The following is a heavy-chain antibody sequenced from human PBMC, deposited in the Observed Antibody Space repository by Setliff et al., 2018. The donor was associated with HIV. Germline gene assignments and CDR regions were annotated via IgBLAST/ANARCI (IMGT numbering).Heavy chain of an antibody. Sequence: TVSGGSXSSSSYYWGWIRQPPGKGLEWIGSIYYSGSTYYNPSLKSRVXXSVETSKNQFSLKLSSVTXADTAVYYXPRRQQLWLLYAFDILXXGTMVTVSS. CDR1: GGSXSSSSYY. V-gene: IGHV4-39*01. CDR3: PRRQQLWLLYAFDI. J-gene: IGHJ3*02. D-gene: IGHD5-18*01. CDR2: IYYSGST.